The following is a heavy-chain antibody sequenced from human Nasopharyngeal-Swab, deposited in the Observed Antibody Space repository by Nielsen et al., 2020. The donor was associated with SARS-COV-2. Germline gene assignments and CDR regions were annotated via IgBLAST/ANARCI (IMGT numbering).Heavy chain of an antibody. J-gene: IGHJ3*02. V-gene: IGHV5-10-1*01. CDR2: VDPSDYYT. CDR1: GYSFSNYW. CDR3: ARQYQNYFGSGDYHGAFDI. D-gene: IGHD3-10*01. Sequence: GEFLKISCEGSGYSFSNYWISWVRQVPGKGLEWMGKVDPSDYYTDYSPSLRGHVTISVDRSISTAYLQWSSLKASDTAMYYCARQYQNYFGSGDYHGAFDIWGQGTMVTVSS.